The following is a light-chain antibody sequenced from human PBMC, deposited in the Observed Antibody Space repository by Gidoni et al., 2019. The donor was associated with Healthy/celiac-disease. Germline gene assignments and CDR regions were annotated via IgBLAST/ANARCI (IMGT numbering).Light chain of an antibody. CDR3: QQRSNWTRCS. V-gene: IGKV3-11*01. CDR2: DAS. Sequence: EILLTPSPAPLSLSPGERATLSCRASQSVSSYLAWDQQKPGQAPRLLIYDASNRATGIPARFSGSGSGTEFTITISSLETEDCAVYYCQQRSNWTRCSFGQGTKLEIK. J-gene: IGKJ2*04. CDR1: QSVSSY.